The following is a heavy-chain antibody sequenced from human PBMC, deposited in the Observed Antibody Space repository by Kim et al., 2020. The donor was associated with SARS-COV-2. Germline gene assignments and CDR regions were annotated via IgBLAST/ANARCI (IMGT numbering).Heavy chain of an antibody. D-gene: IGHD6-19*01. J-gene: IGHJ4*02. CDR1: GYTFTSYA. CDR2: INTNTGNP. V-gene: IGHV7-4-1*02. CDR3: ARDYKIHSSVLLPMGY. Sequence: ASVKVSCKASGYTFTSYAMNWVRQAPGQGLEWMGWINTNTGNPTYAQGFTGRFVFSLDTSVSTAYLQISSLKAEDTAVYYCARDYKIHSSVLLPMGYWGQGTLVTVSS.